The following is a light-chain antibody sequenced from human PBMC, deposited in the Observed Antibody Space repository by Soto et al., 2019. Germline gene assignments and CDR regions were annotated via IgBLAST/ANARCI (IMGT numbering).Light chain of an antibody. J-gene: IGKJ2*01. Sequence: EIVLTQSPATLSLSPGERATFSCRASQSVSSYLAWYKQKPGQAPRLLIYDASNRATGIPARFSGSGSGTDFTLTISSLEPEDFAVYYCQQRSNLLYTFGQGTKLEIK. CDR2: DAS. V-gene: IGKV3-11*01. CDR1: QSVSSY. CDR3: QQRSNLLYT.